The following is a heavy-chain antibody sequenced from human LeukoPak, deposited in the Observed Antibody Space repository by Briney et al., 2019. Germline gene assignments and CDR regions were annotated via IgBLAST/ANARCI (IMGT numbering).Heavy chain of an antibody. CDR3: ARITIFPPVYYCYGMDV. CDR1: GGSISSYY. CDR2: IYTSGST. J-gene: IGHJ6*02. D-gene: IGHD3-9*01. V-gene: IGHV4-4*07. Sequence: SETLSLTCTVSGGSISSYYWSWIRQPAGKGLEWIGRIYTSGSTNYNPSLKSRVTMSVDTSKNQFSLRLSSVTAADTAVYYCARITIFPPVYYCYGMDVRGQGTTVTVSS.